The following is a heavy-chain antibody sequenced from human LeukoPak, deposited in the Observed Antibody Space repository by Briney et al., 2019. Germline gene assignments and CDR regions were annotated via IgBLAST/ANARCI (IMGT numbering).Heavy chain of an antibody. J-gene: IGHJ3*02. Sequence: SVKVSCTASGGTFSSYAISWVRQAPGQGLEWMGGIIPIFGTANYAQKFQGRVTITADESTSTAYMELSNLRSEDTAVYYCARVRNYDILTGQGDDAFDIWGQGTMVTVSS. D-gene: IGHD3-9*01. CDR3: ARVRNYDILTGQGDDAFDI. CDR1: GGTFSSYA. V-gene: IGHV1-69*13. CDR2: IIPIFGTA.